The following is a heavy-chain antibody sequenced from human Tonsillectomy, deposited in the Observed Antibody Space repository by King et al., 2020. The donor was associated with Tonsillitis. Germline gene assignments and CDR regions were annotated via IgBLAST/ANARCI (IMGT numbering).Heavy chain of an antibody. CDR3: ARDENDYGGNSMTDAFDI. CDR2: IYYSGST. J-gene: IGHJ3*02. Sequence: QLQESGPGLVKPSQTLSLTCTVSGGSISSGGYYWSWIRQHPGKGLEWLGYIYYSGSTYYNPSLKSRVTISVDTSKNPFSLKLSSVTAADTAVYYCARDENDYGGNSMTDAFDIWGQGTMVTVSS. D-gene: IGHD4-23*01. V-gene: IGHV4-31*03. CDR1: GGSISSGGYY.